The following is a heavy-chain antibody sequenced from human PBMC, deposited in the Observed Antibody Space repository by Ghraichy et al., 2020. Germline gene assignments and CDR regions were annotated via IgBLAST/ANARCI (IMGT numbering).Heavy chain of an antibody. D-gene: IGHD2-2*01. J-gene: IGHJ6*02. CDR2: IKQDGSEK. CDR3: ARVGPGGVEYCSSTSCYGYYYYGMDV. V-gene: IGHV3-7*01. Sequence: GGSLRLSCAASGFTFSSYWMSWVRQAPGKGLEWVANIKQDGSEKYYVDSVKGRFTISRDNAKNSLYLQMNSLRAEDTAVYYCARVGPGGVEYCSSTSCYGYYYYGMDVWGQGTTVTVSS. CDR1: GFTFSSYW.